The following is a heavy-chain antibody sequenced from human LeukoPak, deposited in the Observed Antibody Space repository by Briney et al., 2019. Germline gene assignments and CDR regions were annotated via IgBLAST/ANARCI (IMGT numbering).Heavy chain of an antibody. D-gene: IGHD6-6*01. Sequence: GGSLRLSCAASGFTVSSNYMSWVRQAPGKGLEWVSVIYSGGSTYYADSVKGRFTISRDNSKNTLYLQMNSLRAEDTAVYYCAKVYSSSSSDHFDYWGQGTLVTVSS. CDR3: AKVYSSSSSDHFDY. J-gene: IGHJ4*02. CDR2: IYSGGST. V-gene: IGHV3-53*01. CDR1: GFTVSSNY.